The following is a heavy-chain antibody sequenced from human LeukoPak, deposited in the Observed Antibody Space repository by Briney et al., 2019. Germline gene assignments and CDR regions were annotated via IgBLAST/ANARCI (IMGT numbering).Heavy chain of an antibody. D-gene: IGHD3-16*02. CDR3: ARAGSYDYVWGSYRSYYFDY. J-gene: IGHJ4*02. V-gene: IGHV4-34*01. CDR1: GGSFSGYY. Sequence: PSETLSLTCAVYGGSFSGYYWSWIRQPPGKGLEWIGEINHSGSTNYNPSLKSRVTISVDTSKNQFSLKLSSVTAADTAVYYCARAGSYDYVWGSYRSYYFDYWGQGTLGTVSS. CDR2: INHSGST.